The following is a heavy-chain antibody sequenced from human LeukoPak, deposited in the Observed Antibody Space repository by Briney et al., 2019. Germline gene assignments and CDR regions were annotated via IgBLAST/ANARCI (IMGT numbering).Heavy chain of an antibody. Sequence: SETLSLTCTVSGGSISSSSYYWGWIRQPPGKGLEWIGSIYYSGSTYYNPSLKSRVTISVDTSKNQFSLKLSSVTAADTAVYYCANGWILRYFDWGGYFDYWGQGTLVTVSS. D-gene: IGHD3-9*01. CDR3: ANGWILRYFDWGGYFDY. CDR2: IYYSGST. V-gene: IGHV4-39*01. CDR1: GGSISSSSYY. J-gene: IGHJ4*02.